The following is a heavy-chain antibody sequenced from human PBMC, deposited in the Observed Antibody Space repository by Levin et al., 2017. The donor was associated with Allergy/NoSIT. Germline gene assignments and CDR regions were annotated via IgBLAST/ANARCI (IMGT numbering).Heavy chain of an antibody. J-gene: IGHJ3*02. CDR2: ISWNSGSI. V-gene: IGHV3-9*01. CDR3: ARDNIGLPDAFAI. D-gene: IGHD3-10*01. Sequence: SLKISCAASGFTFDDYAMHWVRQAPGKGLEWVSGISWNSGSIVYSSSFPGLFTISRDNAKNSLYLQMNSLRTEDTALYYCARDNIGLPDAFAIWGQGTMVIVSS. CDR1: GFTFDDYA.